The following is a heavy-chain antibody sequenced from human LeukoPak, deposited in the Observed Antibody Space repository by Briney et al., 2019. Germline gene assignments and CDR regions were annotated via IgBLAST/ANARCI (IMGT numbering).Heavy chain of an antibody. CDR3: ARDKGSGWSYAFDI. J-gene: IGHJ3*02. CDR1: GYTFTGYY. Sequence: ASLKVSCKASGYTFTGYYMHWVRQAPGQGLEWMGWINPNSGGTNYAQKFQGRVTMTRDTSISIAYMELSRLRSDDTAVYYCARDKGSGWSYAFDIWGQGTMVTVSS. V-gene: IGHV1-2*02. D-gene: IGHD6-19*01. CDR2: INPNSGGT.